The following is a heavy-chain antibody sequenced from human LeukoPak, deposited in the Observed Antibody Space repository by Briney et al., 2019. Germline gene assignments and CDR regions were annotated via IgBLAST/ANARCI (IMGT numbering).Heavy chain of an antibody. V-gene: IGHV3-11*06. CDR3: ARVGSTVAAGTPDY. Sequence: GGSLRLSCAASGFTFSNYWMHWIRQAPGKGLEWLSYISGSGSHTTYADSVRGRFTISRDNAKNSLSLQVNSLRADDTAVYYCARVGSTVAAGTPDYWGQGTLVTVSS. CDR1: GFTFSNYW. D-gene: IGHD6-13*01. J-gene: IGHJ4*02. CDR2: ISGSGSHT.